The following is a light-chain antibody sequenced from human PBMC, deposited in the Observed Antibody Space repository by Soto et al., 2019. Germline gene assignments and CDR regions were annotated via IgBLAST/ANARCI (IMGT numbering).Light chain of an antibody. V-gene: IGLV2-14*01. CDR3: SSDTILSTRV. CDR2: DVN. J-gene: IGLJ1*01. CDR1: SSDIGAFDL. Sequence: QSALTQPPSVSGSPGQSITISCTGTSSDIGAFDLVSWYQQHPGKAPKVIIYDVNIRPSGVSNRFSGSNSGNTASLTISGHHAEEDDDYYGSSDTILSTRVFGTGTKLTVL.